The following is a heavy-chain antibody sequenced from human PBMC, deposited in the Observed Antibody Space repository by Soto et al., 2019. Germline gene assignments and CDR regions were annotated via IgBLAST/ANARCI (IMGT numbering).Heavy chain of an antibody. CDR3: ARGNMDV. Sequence: QVPLVESGGGVVQPGRSLRLSCAASAFTLSKFVMHWVRQAPGKGLEWVAVTSNDGSNTFYAGSVKGRFTISRDKSVVYLQMNSLRDEDTAVYYCARGNMDVWGQGTTVTVSS. D-gene: IGHD1-1*01. J-gene: IGHJ6*02. V-gene: IGHV3-30*04. CDR1: AFTLSKFV. CDR2: TSNDGSNT.